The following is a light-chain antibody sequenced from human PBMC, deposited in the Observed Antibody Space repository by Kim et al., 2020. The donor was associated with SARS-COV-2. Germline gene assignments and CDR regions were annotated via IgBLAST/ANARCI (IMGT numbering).Light chain of an antibody. J-gene: IGKJ3*01. V-gene: IGKV3-15*01. CDR2: GAS. CDR3: QQYNNWPPLT. CDR1: QSVGRN. Sequence: PGESATLACRARQSVGRNLAWYQQKPGQAPRLVIYGASTRATGVPAMFSVSGYGTEFTLTISSLQSEDFAVYYCQQYNNWPPLTFGPGNRVDIK.